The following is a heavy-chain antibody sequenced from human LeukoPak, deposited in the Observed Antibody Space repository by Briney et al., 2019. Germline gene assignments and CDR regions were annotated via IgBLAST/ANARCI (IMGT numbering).Heavy chain of an antibody. CDR3: AREADTAFAFDI. CDR2: ISSGGSAI. Sequence: PGGSLRLSCAASGFTFSSYWMSWVRQAPGKGLEWVSYISSGGSAIYYADSVKGRFTISRDNAKNSLYLQMNSLRAEDTAVYYCAREADTAFAFDIWGQGTKVTVSS. J-gene: IGHJ3*02. D-gene: IGHD5-18*01. CDR1: GFTFSSYW. V-gene: IGHV3-48*04.